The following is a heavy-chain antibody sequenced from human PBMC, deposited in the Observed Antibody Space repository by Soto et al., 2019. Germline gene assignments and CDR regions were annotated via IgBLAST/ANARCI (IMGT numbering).Heavy chain of an antibody. V-gene: IGHV3-23*01. D-gene: IGHD5-12*01. J-gene: IGHJ4*02. CDR2: ISGSGGST. CDR1: GFTFSSYG. Sequence: PGGSLRLSCAAPGFTFSSYGMHWVRQAPGKGLEWVSAISGSGGSTYYADSVKGWFTISRDNSKNTLYLQMNSLRAEDTAVYYCAKCRYSGYVCSDFDYWGQGTLVTVSS. CDR3: AKCRYSGYVCSDFDY.